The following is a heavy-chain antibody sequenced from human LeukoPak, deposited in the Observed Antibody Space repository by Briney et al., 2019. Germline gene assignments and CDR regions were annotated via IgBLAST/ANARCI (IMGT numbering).Heavy chain of an antibody. CDR3: ARSWGLFWSGYGPRQNDAFDI. D-gene: IGHD3-3*01. CDR1: GYSFTSYW. V-gene: IGHV5-51*01. Sequence: GESLKISCKGSGYSFTSYWIGWVRQMPGKGLEWMGIIYPGDSDTRYSPSFQGQVTISADKSISTAYLQWSSLKASDTAMYYCARSWGLFWSGYGPRQNDAFDIWGQGTVVTVSS. CDR2: IYPGDSDT. J-gene: IGHJ3*02.